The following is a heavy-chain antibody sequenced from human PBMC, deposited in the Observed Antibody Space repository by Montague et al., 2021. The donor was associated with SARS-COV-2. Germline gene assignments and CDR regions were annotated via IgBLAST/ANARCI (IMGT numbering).Heavy chain of an antibody. D-gene: IGHD6-19*01. J-gene: IGHJ4*02. V-gene: IGHV3-20*03. Sequence: STGYEDSAKGRFTISIDHAKNFIYLQMNSLRVEDTALYYCVRGATAGPLDYWGQGTLVIVS. CDR2: ST. CDR3: VRGATAGPLDY.